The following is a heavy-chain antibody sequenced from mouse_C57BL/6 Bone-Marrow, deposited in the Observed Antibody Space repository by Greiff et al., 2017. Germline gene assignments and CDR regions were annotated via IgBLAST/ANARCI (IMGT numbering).Heavy chain of an antibody. CDR3: ARDSVPITTVVHYYAMDY. J-gene: IGHJ4*01. V-gene: IGHV1-72*01. D-gene: IGHD1-1*01. CDR1: GYTFTSYW. Sequence: QVQLQQPGAELVKPGASVKLSCKASGYTFTSYWMHWVKQRPGRGLEWIGRIDPNSGGTKYNEKFKSKATLTVDKPSSTAYMQLSSLTSEDSAVYYCARDSVPITTVVHYYAMDYCGQGTSVTVSS. CDR2: IDPNSGGT.